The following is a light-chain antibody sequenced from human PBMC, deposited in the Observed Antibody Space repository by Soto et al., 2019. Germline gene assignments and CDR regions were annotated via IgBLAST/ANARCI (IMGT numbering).Light chain of an antibody. CDR3: QQRSNWPLT. CDR2: DAF. CDR1: QSVGSS. J-gene: IGKJ5*01. Sequence: EIVLTQSPATLSLSPGERATLSCRASQSVGSSLAWYQQRPGQAPRILIYDAFIRDTGIPARFSGSESGTDFTLPISRLEPEDFEVYYCQQRSNWPLTFGQGTRLEIK. V-gene: IGKV3-11*01.